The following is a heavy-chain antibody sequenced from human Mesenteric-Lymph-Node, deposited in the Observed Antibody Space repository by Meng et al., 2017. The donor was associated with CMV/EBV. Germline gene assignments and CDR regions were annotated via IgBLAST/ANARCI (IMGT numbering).Heavy chain of an antibody. Sequence: GESLKISCAASGFTFTSYSMNWVRQAPGKGLEWVSSISSSSSYIYYADSVKGRFTISRDNSKNTLYLQMNSLRAEDTAVYYCARAGGKPSTSYYYGMDVWGQGTTVTVSS. CDR2: ISSSSSYI. V-gene: IGHV3-21*04. CDR1: GFTFTSYS. D-gene: IGHD3-16*01. CDR3: ARAGGKPSTSYYYGMDV. J-gene: IGHJ6*02.